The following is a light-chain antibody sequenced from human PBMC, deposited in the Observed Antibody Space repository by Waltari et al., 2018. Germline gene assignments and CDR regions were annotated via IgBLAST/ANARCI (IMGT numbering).Light chain of an antibody. Sequence: DIQMTQSPSSLSASVGDRVTITCRASQSISSHFNWYQPKPGKAPKLLIYAASSLQSGVPSRFSGSGSGTDFTLTISSLQPEDFATYYCQQSYSTPVTFGQGTKVEIK. CDR3: QQSYSTPVT. CDR1: QSISSH. CDR2: AAS. J-gene: IGKJ1*01. V-gene: IGKV1-39*01.